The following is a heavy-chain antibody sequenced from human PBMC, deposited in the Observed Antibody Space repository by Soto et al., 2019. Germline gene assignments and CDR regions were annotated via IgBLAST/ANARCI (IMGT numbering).Heavy chain of an antibody. CDR3: ARETITTYGEYEDY. Sequence: GGSLRLACAASGFTFSSYSMNWVRQAPGKGLEWVSSISSSSSYIYYADSVKGRFTISRDNAKNSLYLQMNSLRAEDTAVYYCARETITTYGEYEDYWGQGTLVNVS. CDR1: GFTFSSYS. J-gene: IGHJ4*02. D-gene: IGHD4-17*01. V-gene: IGHV3-21*01. CDR2: ISSSSSYI.